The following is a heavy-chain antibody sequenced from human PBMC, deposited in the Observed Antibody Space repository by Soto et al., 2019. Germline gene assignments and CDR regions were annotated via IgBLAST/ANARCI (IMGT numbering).Heavy chain of an antibody. J-gene: IGHJ4*02. CDR2: IHHSANT. CDR3: AKMVGATLVDY. V-gene: IGHV4-4*02. D-gene: IGHD1-26*01. Sequence: QVQLQESGPGLVKPSGTLSLTCSVSGASISSTSSGDWWCWVRQPPGKGLEWIGEIHHSANTNYNPSLKSRVTMSVDKSKNQFSLRLSSVTAADTAVYYCAKMVGATLVDYWGQGTLVTVSS. CDR1: GASISSTSSGDW.